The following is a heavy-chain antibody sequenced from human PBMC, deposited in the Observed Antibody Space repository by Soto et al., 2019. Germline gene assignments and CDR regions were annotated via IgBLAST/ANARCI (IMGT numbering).Heavy chain of an antibody. Sequence: GGSLRLSCRTSGFRFSSYGMHWVRQAPGKGPEWVAFISGDGSNTEYVDSVRGRFTISRDNAKNSLYLQMNSLRAEDTAVYYCARDPRAFGSSPYWGQGTLVTVSS. CDR1: GFRFSSYG. V-gene: IGHV3-30*12. J-gene: IGHJ4*02. CDR2: ISGDGSNT. D-gene: IGHD6-13*01. CDR3: ARDPRAFGSSPY.